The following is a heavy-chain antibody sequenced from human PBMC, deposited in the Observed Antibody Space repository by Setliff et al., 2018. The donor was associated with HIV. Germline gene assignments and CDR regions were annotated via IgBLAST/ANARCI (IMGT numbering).Heavy chain of an antibody. CDR3: ATRPRIAARPFDY. Sequence: SETLSLTCSVSGLSVGSGDYYWYWIRQHPEKALEWIGYIFHSGDTYYNPSLKSRISMSVDTSKNQFSLELTSLTAADTAVYYCATRPRIAARPFDYWGQGMLVTVSS. D-gene: IGHD6-6*01. J-gene: IGHJ4*02. CDR2: IFHSGDT. V-gene: IGHV4-31*03. CDR1: GLSVGSGDYY.